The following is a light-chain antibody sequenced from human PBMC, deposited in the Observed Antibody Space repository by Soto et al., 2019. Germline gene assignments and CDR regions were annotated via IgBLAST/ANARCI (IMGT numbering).Light chain of an antibody. CDR3: CSYASSSTRV. Sequence: QSVLTQPGSVSGSPGQSVTISCTGTSSDVGAYNYVSWYQQHPGKAPKLMIYDVSKRPSGVPNRFSGSKSGNTASLTISGLQAEDEADYYCCSYASSSTRVFGAGTKLTVL. CDR1: SSDVGAYNY. V-gene: IGLV2-11*01. CDR2: DVS. J-gene: IGLJ2*01.